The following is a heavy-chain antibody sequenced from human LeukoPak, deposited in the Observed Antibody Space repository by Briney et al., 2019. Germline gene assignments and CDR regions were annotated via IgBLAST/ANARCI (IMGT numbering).Heavy chain of an antibody. CDR3: ARRRGRYSGDAFDI. CDR1: GYRFTSYW. V-gene: IGHV5-51*01. J-gene: IGHJ3*02. CDR2: IYPGDSDT. D-gene: IGHD1-26*01. Sequence: GESLKISCKGSGYRFTSYWIGWVRQMPGKGLEWMGFIYPGDSDTRYSPSFQGQVAISADKSMSTAYLQWSSLKASDTAMYYCARRRGRYSGDAFDIWGQGTMVTVSS.